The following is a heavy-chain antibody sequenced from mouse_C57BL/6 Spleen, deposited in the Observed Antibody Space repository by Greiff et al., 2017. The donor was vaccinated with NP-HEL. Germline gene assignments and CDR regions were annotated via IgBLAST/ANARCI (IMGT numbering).Heavy chain of an antibody. J-gene: IGHJ4*01. V-gene: IGHV14-4*01. CDR1: GFNIKDDY. Sequence: EVQLQQSGAELVRPGASVKLSCTASGFNIKDDYMHWVKQRPEQGLEWIGWIDPENGDTEYASKFQGKATITADRSSNTAYLQLSSLTSEDTAVYYCTTGDDYGYAMDYWGQGTSVTVSS. CDR2: IDPENGDT. CDR3: TTGDDYGYAMDY. D-gene: IGHD2-4*01.